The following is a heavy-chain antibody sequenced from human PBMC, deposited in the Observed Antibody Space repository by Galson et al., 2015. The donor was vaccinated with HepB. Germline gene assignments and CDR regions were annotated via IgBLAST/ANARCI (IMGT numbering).Heavy chain of an antibody. V-gene: IGHV3-72*01. D-gene: IGHD4-23*01. Sequence: SLRLSCAVSGFTFSDHSVDWVRQAPGKGLVWVGRSRNKAKGYSTAYAASVKGRFTVSRDGSKNSVFLQMNSLRSEDTAVYYWARLEVTTVVTDFDSWRQGTLVTVSA. CDR1: GFTFSDHS. CDR3: ARLEVTTVVTDFDS. CDR2: SRNKAKGYST. J-gene: IGHJ4*02.